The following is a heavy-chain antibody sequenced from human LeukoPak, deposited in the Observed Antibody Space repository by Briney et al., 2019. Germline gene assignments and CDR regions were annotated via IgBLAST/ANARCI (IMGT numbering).Heavy chain of an antibody. V-gene: IGHV1-69*04. Sequence: SVKVSCKASGGTFSSYTISWVRQAPGQGLEWMGRIIPILGIANYAQKFQGRVTITADKSTGTAYMELSSLRSEDTAVYYCARDPYGVRGVIPRFDPWGQGTLVTVSS. CDR1: GGTFSSYT. CDR2: IIPILGIA. D-gene: IGHD3-10*01. J-gene: IGHJ5*02. CDR3: ARDPYGVRGVIPRFDP.